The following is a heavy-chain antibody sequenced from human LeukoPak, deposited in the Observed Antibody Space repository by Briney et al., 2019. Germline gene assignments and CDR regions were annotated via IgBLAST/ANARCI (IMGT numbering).Heavy chain of an antibody. Sequence: ASVKVSCKASGYTFTSYGTSWVRQAPGQGLEWMGWISAYNGNTNYAQKLQGRVTMTTDTSTSTAYMELRSLRSDDTAVYYCARDDFKEWSNGAFDIWGQGTMVTVSS. V-gene: IGHV1-18*01. CDR2: ISAYNGNT. J-gene: IGHJ3*02. CDR3: ARDDFKEWSNGAFDI. D-gene: IGHD3-3*01. CDR1: GYTFTSYG.